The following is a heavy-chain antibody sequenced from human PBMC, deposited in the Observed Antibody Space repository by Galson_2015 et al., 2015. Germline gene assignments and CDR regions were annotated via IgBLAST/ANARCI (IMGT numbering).Heavy chain of an antibody. V-gene: IGHV4-39*07. D-gene: IGHD2-21*01. CDR1: GGSISSSSYH. J-gene: IGHJ6*02. CDR2: IYYSGST. CDR3: ARDAYWYYGMDV. Sequence: SETLSLTCTVSGGSISSSSYHWGWIRQPPGKGLEWIGSIYYSGSTYYNPSLKSRVTISVYTSKNQFSLKLSSVTAADTAVYYCARDAYWYYGMDVWGQGTTVTVSS.